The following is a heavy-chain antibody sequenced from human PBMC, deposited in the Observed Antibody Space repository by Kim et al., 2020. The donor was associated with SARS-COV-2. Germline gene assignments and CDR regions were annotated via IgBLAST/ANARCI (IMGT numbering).Heavy chain of an antibody. J-gene: IGHJ5*02. Sequence: FYVDSVKGRFTISRDNAKNSLFLQMTSLRAEDTAIYYCARPFYGSASYLPWGQGTLVTVSS. CDR3: ARPFYGSASYLP. V-gene: IGHV3-7*03. D-gene: IGHD3-10*01.